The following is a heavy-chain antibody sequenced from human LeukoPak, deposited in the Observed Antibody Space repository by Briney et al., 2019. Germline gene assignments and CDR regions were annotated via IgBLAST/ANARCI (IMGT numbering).Heavy chain of an antibody. V-gene: IGHV5-51*01. CDR2: MYPGDSDT. CDR1: GYTFTNYW. CDR3: ARGDYGDFRVFYTLFDY. J-gene: IGHJ4*02. D-gene: IGHD4-17*01. Sequence: GESLKISCKGSGYTFTNYWIGWVRQLPGKGLEWMGIMYPGDSDTRYSPSFQGQVTISADKSISTAYLQWSSLKASDTAMYYCARGDYGDFRVFYTLFDYWGQGTLVTVSS.